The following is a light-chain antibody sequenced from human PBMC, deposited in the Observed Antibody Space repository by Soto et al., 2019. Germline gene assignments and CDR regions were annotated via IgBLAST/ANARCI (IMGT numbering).Light chain of an antibody. V-gene: IGKV3-20*01. CDR1: QSVSSSY. J-gene: IGKJ1*01. CDR3: WQDGSTLPWT. CDR2: GAS. Sequence: EIVLTQSPGTLSLSPGERATLSCRASQSVSSSYLAWYQQKPGQAPRLLIYGASSRATGIPDRLSGSGSGTTFALTISSLEHEEVVADYCWQDGSTLPWTFGQGTKVEIK.